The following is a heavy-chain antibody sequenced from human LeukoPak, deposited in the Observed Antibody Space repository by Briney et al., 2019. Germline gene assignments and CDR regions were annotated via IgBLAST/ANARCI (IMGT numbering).Heavy chain of an antibody. V-gene: IGHV4-39*01. Sequence: SETLSLTCTVSGGSMSSSSYYWRWIRQPPGKGLEWIGGIYYIGSTYYNPSLRSRVTISVDTSTNQFSQKLSSVTAADTAVYYCAIHLIGSGSSGSYTWFDPWGQGTLVTVSS. D-gene: IGHD3-10*01. CDR1: GGSMSSSSYY. CDR3: AIHLIGSGSSGSYTWFDP. J-gene: IGHJ5*02. CDR2: IYYIGST.